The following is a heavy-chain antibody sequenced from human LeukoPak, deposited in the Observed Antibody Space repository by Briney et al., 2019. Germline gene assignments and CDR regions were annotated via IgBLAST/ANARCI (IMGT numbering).Heavy chain of an antibody. Sequence: ASVKVSCKASGYTFTSYYMHWVRQAPGHGLEWMGIINPSGGSTTYAQKFQGRVTMTRDTSTSTVYMELSSLRSEDTAVYYCARPGGWLQSLDYWGQGTLVTVSS. CDR1: GYTFTSYY. CDR2: INPSGGST. V-gene: IGHV1-46*01. J-gene: IGHJ4*02. D-gene: IGHD5-24*01. CDR3: ARPGGWLQSLDY.